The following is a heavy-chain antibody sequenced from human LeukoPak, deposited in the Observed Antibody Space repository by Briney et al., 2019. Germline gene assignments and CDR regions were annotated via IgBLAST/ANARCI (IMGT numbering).Heavy chain of an antibody. D-gene: IGHD3-22*01. Sequence: SETLSLTCAVSGGSISSSNWWRGVRQPPGKGVEWIGEIYDSGSTIYNPSLKSRVTISVDKSKNQFSLKLSSVTAADTAVYFCARDYYDSSGYYYLDYWGQGTLVTVSS. V-gene: IGHV4-4*02. J-gene: IGHJ4*02. CDR2: IYDSGST. CDR3: ARDYYDSSGYYYLDY. CDR1: GGSISSSNW.